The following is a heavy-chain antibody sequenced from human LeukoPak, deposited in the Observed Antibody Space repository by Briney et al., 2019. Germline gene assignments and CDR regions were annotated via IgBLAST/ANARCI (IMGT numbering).Heavy chain of an antibody. J-gene: IGHJ4*02. CDR2: ISVYNGNT. V-gene: IGHV1-18*04. CDR3: ARDRDSSSWSDY. CDR1: GYTFTSYD. D-gene: IGHD6-13*01. Sequence: ASVKVSCKASGYTFTSYDISWVRQAPGQGLEWMGWISVYNGNTNYAQKLQGRVTMTTDTSTSTAYMELRSLRSDDTAFHYCARDRDSSSWSDYWGQGTLVTVSS.